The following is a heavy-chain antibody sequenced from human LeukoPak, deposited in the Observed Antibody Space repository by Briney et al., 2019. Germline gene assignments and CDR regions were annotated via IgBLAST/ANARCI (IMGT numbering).Heavy chain of an antibody. CDR2: INPNSGGT. CDR3: ARGRYYYDSSGPLDY. Sequence: ASVKVSCKASGYSFTGFYLHCWRQAPGQVLLLRGRINPNSGGTNYAQKFQGRVTMTRDTSISTAYMELSRLRSDDTAVYYCARGRYYYDSSGPLDYWGQGTLVTVSS. J-gene: IGHJ4*02. CDR1: GYSFTGFY. V-gene: IGHV1-2*06. D-gene: IGHD3-22*01.